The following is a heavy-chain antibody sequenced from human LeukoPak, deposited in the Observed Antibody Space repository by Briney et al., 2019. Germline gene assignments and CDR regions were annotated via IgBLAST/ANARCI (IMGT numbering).Heavy chain of an antibody. CDR2: VSYIGST. CDR1: GDSFSSHY. V-gene: IGHV4-59*11. CDR3: ARDPTTVTKGLDI. J-gene: IGHJ3*02. D-gene: IGHD4-17*01. Sequence: SETLSLTCTVSGDSFSSHYWSWVRQPPGRGLEWIGYVSYIGSTNYNPSLKSRVTISVDTSKNQFSLKLSSVTAADTAVYYCARDPTTVTKGLDISGQGTMVTVSS.